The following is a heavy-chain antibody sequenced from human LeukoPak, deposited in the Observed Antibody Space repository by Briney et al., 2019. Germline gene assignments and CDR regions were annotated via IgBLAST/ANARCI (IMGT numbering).Heavy chain of an antibody. J-gene: IGHJ4*02. CDR3: ARGRRWAHY. D-gene: IGHD1-26*01. Sequence: SETLSLTCAVYGESFSGYYLSWIRHSPGKGLEWIGEINHIGTTNYNPSLKSRVTISVDTSKNQFSLKLSSMTAADTAVYYCARGRRWAHYWGQGTLVTVSS. V-gene: IGHV4-34*01. CDR1: GESFSGYY. CDR2: INHIGTT.